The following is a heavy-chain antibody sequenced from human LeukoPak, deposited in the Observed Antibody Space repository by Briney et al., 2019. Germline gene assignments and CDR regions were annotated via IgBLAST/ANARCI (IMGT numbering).Heavy chain of an antibody. D-gene: IGHD2/OR15-2a*01. CDR1: GFTFSSYS. Sequence: PGGSLRLSCAASGFTFSSYSMNWVRQAPGKGLEWVSSISSSSSYIYYADSVKGRFTISRDSAKNSLYLQMKSLRAEDTAVYYCARGKTSQNIVTRKTYNWFDPWGQGTLVTVSS. J-gene: IGHJ5*02. CDR2: ISSSSSYI. V-gene: IGHV3-21*01. CDR3: ARGKTSQNIVTRKTYNWFDP.